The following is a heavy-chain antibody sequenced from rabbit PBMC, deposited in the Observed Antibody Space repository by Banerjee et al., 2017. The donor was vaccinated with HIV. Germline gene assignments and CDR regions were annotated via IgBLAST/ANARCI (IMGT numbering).Heavy chain of an antibody. Sequence: QEQLVESGGGLVQPEGSLTLTCKASGFSFSTSYYMCWVRQAPGKGLEWIACIYTGSIGRTGYASWAKGRFTISKTSSTTVTLQMTSLTAADTATYFCARYNDYGNYGKLWGPGTLVTVS. D-gene: IGHD2-1*01. CDR1: GFSFSTSYY. V-gene: IGHV1S45*01. J-gene: IGHJ4*01. CDR2: IYTGSIGRT. CDR3: ARYNDYGNYGKL.